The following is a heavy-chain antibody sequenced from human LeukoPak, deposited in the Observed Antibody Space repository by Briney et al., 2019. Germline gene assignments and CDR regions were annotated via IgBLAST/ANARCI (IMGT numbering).Heavy chain of an antibody. CDR2: IYYSGST. Sequence: SETLSLTCTVSGGSISSYYWSWIRQPPGKGLEWMGNIYYSGSTNYNPSLKSRVTISVDTSKKQFSLKLSSVTVADTAVYYCARRSYGEGWPFDYWGQGTLVTVSS. CDR1: GGSISSYY. D-gene: IGHD1-26*01. J-gene: IGHJ4*02. V-gene: IGHV4-59*01. CDR3: ARRSYGEGWPFDY.